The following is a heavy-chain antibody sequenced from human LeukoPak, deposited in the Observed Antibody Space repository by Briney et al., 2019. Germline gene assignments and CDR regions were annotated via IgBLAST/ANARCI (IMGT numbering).Heavy chain of an antibody. V-gene: IGHV4-61*08. Sequence: SETLSLTCTVSGGSISSGDYYWSWIRQPPGKGLEWIGHIYYSGSTNYNPSLKSRVTISVDTSKNQFSLKLSSVTAADTAVYYCARGSHLLGFWSGYSLEAYYFDYWGQGTLVTVSS. CDR2: IYYSGST. J-gene: IGHJ4*02. CDR3: ARGSHLLGFWSGYSLEAYYFDY. CDR1: GGSISSGDYY. D-gene: IGHD3-3*01.